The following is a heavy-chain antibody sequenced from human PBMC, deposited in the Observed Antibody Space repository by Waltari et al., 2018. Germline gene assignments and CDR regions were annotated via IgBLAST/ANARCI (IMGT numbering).Heavy chain of an antibody. J-gene: IGHJ6*02. CDR2: IYSGGST. Sequence: EVQLVESGGGLIQPGGSLRLSCAASGFTVSSNYMSWVSQAPGKGLEWVSVIYSGGSTDDADSVQGRFTISRDNSKNTLYLQMNSLRGEDTAVYYCATGATGFIYYGMDVWGQGTTVTAAS. V-gene: IGHV3-53*01. D-gene: IGHD1-26*01. CDR1: GFTVSSNY. CDR3: ATGATGFIYYGMDV.